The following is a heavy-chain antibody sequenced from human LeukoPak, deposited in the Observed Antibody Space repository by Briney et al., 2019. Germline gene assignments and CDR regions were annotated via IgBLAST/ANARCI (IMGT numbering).Heavy chain of an antibody. J-gene: IGHJ4*02. CDR1: GGSISSYY. Sequence: PSETLSLTCTGSGGSISSYYWSWIRQPAGKGLEWIGRIYTSGSTNYNSSLKSRVTMSVDTSKNQFFLKLSSVTAADTAVYYCARESPGIAVAGTFDYWGQGTLVTVSS. D-gene: IGHD6-19*01. CDR3: ARESPGIAVAGTFDY. CDR2: IYTSGST. V-gene: IGHV4-4*07.